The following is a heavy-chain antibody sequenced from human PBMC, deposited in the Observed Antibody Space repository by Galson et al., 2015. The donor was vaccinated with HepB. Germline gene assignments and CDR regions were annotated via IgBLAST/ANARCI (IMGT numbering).Heavy chain of an antibody. CDR1: GGTFSSYA. CDR2: IIPIFGTA. V-gene: IGHV1-69*13. D-gene: IGHD2-15*01. J-gene: IGHJ4*02. CDR3: ARESLYCSGGSCHTSDY. Sequence: SVKVSCKASGGTFSSYALSWVRQAPGQGLEWMGGIIPIFGTAIYAQKFQGRVTITADESTSTAYMELSSLRSEDTAVYYCARESLYCSGGSCHTSDYWGQGTLVTVSS.